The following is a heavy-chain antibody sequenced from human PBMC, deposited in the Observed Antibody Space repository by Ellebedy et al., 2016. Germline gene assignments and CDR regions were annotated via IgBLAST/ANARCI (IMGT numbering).Heavy chain of an antibody. J-gene: IGHJ6*02. Sequence: ASVKVSCKASGYTFTSYGISWVRQAPGQGLEWMGWINPNSGGTNYAQKFQGWVTMTRDTSISTAYMELSRLRSDDTAVYYCARSERQIRYYGMDVWGQGTTVTVSS. D-gene: IGHD1-1*01. CDR2: INPNSGGT. CDR1: GYTFTSYG. V-gene: IGHV1-2*04. CDR3: ARSERQIRYYGMDV.